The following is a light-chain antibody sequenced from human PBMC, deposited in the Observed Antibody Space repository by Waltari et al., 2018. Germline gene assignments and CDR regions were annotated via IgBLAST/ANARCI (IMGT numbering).Light chain of an antibody. V-gene: IGKV4-1*01. CDR1: QSVSYSSNNKNY. J-gene: IGKJ1*01. CDR3: QQYYAVPPT. Sequence: DIVMTQSPDSLPVSLGERATITCKSDQSVSYSSNNKNYLARYRQKPGQPPQLLISWASTREFGVPDRFSGSGSGTDFTLTISSLQAEDVAVYYCQQYYAVPPTFGPGTKVEIK. CDR2: WAS.